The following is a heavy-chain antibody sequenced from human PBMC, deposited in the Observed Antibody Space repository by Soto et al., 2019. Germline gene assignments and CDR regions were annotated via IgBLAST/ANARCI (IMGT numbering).Heavy chain of an antibody. CDR1: GGSFSGYY. CDR3: ATSYGNAWYTY. CDR2: INHSGST. V-gene: IGHV4-34*01. Sequence: ETLSLTCAVYGGSFSGYYWSWIRQPPGKGLEWIGEINHSGSTNYNPSLKSRVTISVDRSKNQFTLQLTSVTVEDTAVYYCATSYGNAWYTYWGQGTQVTVSS. D-gene: IGHD6-13*01. J-gene: IGHJ4*02.